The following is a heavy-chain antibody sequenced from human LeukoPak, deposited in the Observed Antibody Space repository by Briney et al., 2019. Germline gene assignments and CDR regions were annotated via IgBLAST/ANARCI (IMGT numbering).Heavy chain of an antibody. V-gene: IGHV1-58*02. J-gene: IGHJ4*02. CDR1: GFTFTSSA. Sequence: ASVKVSCKASGFTFTSSAMQWVRQARGQRLEWIGWIVVGSGNTNYAQKFQERVTITRDMSASTAYMELSSLRFEDTAVYYCAADRTASSGWHLNFDYWGQGTLVTVSS. CDR3: AADRTASSGWHLNFDY. CDR2: IVVGSGNT. D-gene: IGHD6-19*01.